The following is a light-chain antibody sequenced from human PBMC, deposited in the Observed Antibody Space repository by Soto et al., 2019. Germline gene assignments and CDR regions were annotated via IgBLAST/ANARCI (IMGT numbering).Light chain of an antibody. CDR2: DAT. V-gene: IGKV3-11*01. Sequence: EIVLTQSAATLSLSPGETATLSCRASQSVGSFLAWYQQKPGQAPRLLMYDATNRATGIPARFSGSGSVTDFTLTISSLEPEDFAVYYCQQYGSFGQGTRLEIK. CDR3: QQYGS. J-gene: IGKJ5*01. CDR1: QSVGSF.